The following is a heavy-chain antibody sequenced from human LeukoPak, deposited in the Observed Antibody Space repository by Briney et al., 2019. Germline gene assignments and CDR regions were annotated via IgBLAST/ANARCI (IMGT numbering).Heavy chain of an antibody. CDR3: ARGGGTFEF. CDR1: GFTFSRYW. V-gene: IGHV3-7*04. D-gene: IGHD3-16*01. CDR2: IKEDGSEQ. Sequence: PGGSLRLSCGASGFTFSRYWMTWVRQAPGKGLEWVASIKEDGSEQYYVDAVKGRFTISRDSAKNSLFLQMNSLRAEDTAVYYCARGGGTFEFWGQGTLVTVSS. J-gene: IGHJ4*02.